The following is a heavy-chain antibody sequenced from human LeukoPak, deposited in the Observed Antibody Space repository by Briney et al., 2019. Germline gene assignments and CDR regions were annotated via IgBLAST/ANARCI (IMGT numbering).Heavy chain of an antibody. J-gene: IGHJ4*02. CDR1: GYTFTRYG. CDR3: ARCYGDYLGLDFDY. V-gene: IGHV1-18*01. CDR2: ISAYNGNT. Sequence: ASVKVSCKASGYTFTRYGISWVRQAPGEGLEWMGWISAYNGNTNYAQQLQGRVTMTTDTSTSTAYMELRSLRSDDTAVYCCARCYGDYLGLDFDYWGQGTLVTVSS. D-gene: IGHD4-17*01.